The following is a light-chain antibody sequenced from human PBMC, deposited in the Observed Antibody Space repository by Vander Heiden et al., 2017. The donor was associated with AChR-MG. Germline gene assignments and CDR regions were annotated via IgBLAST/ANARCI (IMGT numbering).Light chain of an antibody. V-gene: IGLV2-14*01. CDR1: SRDVGGYNY. J-gene: IGLJ1*01. CDR3: SSYTSSSTPYYV. Sequence: QSALTQPASVSGSPGQSITISCTGTSRDVGGYNYVSWYQQHPGKAPKLMIYDVSKRPSGVSNRFSGSKSGNTASLTISGLQAEDEADYYCSSYTSSSTPYYVFGTGTKVTVL. CDR2: DVS.